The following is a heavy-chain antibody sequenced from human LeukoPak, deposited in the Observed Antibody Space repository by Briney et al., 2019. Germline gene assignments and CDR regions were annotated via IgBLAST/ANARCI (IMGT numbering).Heavy chain of an antibody. CDR1: GFIFSNYA. Sequence: PGGSLRLSCAASGFIFSNYAMNWVRQAPGKGLEWVSSISRGSDHIFYADSMKGRFTISRDNAKNSLYLQMNSLGAEDTAVYYCARPYDTRGYFPDYWGQGTLVTVSS. CDR3: ARPYDTRGYFPDY. CDR2: ISRGSDHI. V-gene: IGHV3-21*01. J-gene: IGHJ4*02. D-gene: IGHD3-22*01.